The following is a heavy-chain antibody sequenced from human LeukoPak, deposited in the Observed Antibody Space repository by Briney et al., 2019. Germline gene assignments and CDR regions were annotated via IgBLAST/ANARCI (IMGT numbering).Heavy chain of an antibody. CDR1: GDSIGTYF. D-gene: IGHD2-21*02. CDR2: IYDRGTT. V-gene: IGHV4-59*12. CDR3: ASLQTTLGDWASYYYYYYGMDV. Sequence: SETLSLTCTVSGDSIGTYFWHWIRQPPGKGLEWMGYIYDRGTTAYNPSLKRRVTMSVDTSTNQFSLKLSSVTAADTAVYYCASLQTTLGDWASYYYYYYGMDVWGQGTTVTVSS. J-gene: IGHJ6*02.